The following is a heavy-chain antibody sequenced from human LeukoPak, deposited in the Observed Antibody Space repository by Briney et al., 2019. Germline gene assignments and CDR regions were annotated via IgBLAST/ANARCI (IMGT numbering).Heavy chain of an antibody. CDR1: GFTFSSYD. D-gene: IGHD3-22*01. Sequence: GGSLRLSCAASGFTFSSYDMHWVRHATGKGLEWVSAIGTAGDTYYADSVKGRFTISRDNSKNTLYLQMNSLRAEDTAVYYCASRGTYYYDSSGSGYWGQGTLVTVSS. V-gene: IGHV3-13*01. CDR3: ASRGTYYYDSSGSGY. CDR2: IGTAGDT. J-gene: IGHJ4*02.